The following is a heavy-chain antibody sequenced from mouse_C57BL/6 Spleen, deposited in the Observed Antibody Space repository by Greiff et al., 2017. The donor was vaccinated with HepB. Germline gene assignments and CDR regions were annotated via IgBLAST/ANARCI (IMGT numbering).Heavy chain of an antibody. V-gene: IGHV5-9*01. CDR1: GFTFSSYT. D-gene: IGHD2-3*01. CDR3: ARQGGYCWYFDV. Sequence: EVQLKESGGGLVKPGGSLKLSCAASGFTFSSYTMSWVRQTPEKRLEWVATISGGGGNTYYPDSVKGRFTISRDNAKNTLYLQMSSLRSEDTALYYCARQGGYCWYFDVWGTGTTVTVSS. J-gene: IGHJ1*03. CDR2: ISGGGGNT.